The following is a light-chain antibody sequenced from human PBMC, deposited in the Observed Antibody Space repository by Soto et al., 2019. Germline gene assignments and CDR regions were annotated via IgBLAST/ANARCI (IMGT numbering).Light chain of an antibody. V-gene: IGKV1-39*01. J-gene: IGKJ4*01. CDR3: QQSYSTPLP. CDR2: AAS. Sequence: DIQMTQSPSSLSASVGDRVTITCRASQSISNYLNWYQRKPGKAPEFLIYAASSLQSGVPSRFSGSGSGTDFTLTICSLQPEDFATYYCQQSYSTPLPFGGGTKVEMK. CDR1: QSISNY.